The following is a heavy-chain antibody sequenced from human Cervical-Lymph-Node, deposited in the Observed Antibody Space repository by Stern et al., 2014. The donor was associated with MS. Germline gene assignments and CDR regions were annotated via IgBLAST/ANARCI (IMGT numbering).Heavy chain of an antibody. CDR3: ATRYGSGTYSNYNGLDV. CDR2: MNPHSGNT. J-gene: IGHJ6*02. CDR1: GYTFTNFD. D-gene: IGHD3-10*01. Sequence: VQLEESGTEVRKPGASVKISCKASGYTFTNFDINWVRQASGRGLEWMGWMNPHSGNTGYAQKFLGRVTMTRDTSISTAYMELSSLRSDDDTALYFCATRYGSGTYSNYNGLDVWGQGTTVTVSS. V-gene: IGHV1-8*01.